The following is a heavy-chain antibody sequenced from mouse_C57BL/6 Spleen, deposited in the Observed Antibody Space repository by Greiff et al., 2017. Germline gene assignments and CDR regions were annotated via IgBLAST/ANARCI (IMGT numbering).Heavy chain of an antibody. CDR2: IDPSDSYT. CDR1: GYTFTSYW. CDR3: ARYITTVVAPYAMDY. D-gene: IGHD1-1*01. Sequence: VQLQQPGAELVKPGASVKLSCKASGYTFTSYWMQWVKQRPGQGIEWIGEIDPSDSYTNYSQKFKGKATLTVDTSSSTANMQLSSLTSEDSAVYYCARYITTVVAPYAMDYWGQGTSVTVSS. V-gene: IGHV1-50*01. J-gene: IGHJ4*01.